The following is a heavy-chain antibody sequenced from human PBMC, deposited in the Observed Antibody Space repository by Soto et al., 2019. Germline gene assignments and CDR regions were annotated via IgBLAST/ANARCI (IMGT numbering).Heavy chain of an antibody. CDR2: MNPNSGNT. D-gene: IGHD1-7*01. CDR1: GYTFTSYD. Sequence: ASVKVSCKASGYTFTSYDINWVRQATGQGLEWLGWMNPNSGNTGYAQKFQGRVTMTRNTSISTAYMELSSLRPEDTAVYYCARDGVSSTEYTWNYGTYFDYWGQGALVTVSS. J-gene: IGHJ4*02. CDR3: ARDGVSSTEYTWNYGTYFDY. V-gene: IGHV1-8*01.